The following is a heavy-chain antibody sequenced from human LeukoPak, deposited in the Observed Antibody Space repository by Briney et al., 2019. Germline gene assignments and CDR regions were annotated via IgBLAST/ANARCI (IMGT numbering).Heavy chain of an antibody. CDR3: ALDGSSSWHTRGALDY. CDR1: GYTFTSYA. V-gene: IGHV7-4-1*02. Sequence: ASVKVSCKASGYTFTSYAMNWVRQAPGQGLEWMGWINTNTGNPTYAQGFTGRFVFSLDTSVSTAYLQISSLKAEDTAVYYCALDGSSSWHTRGALDYWGQGTLVTVSS. J-gene: IGHJ4*02. CDR2: INTNTGNP. D-gene: IGHD6-13*01.